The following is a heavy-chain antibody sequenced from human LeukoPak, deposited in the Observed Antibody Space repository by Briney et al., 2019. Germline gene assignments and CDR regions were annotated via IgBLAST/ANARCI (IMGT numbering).Heavy chain of an antibody. J-gene: IGHJ5*02. CDR2: INPSGGST. D-gene: IGHD1-26*01. CDR3: AREGERSGSYPSWFDP. V-gene: IGHV1-46*01. CDR1: GYTFTSYY. Sequence: ASVKVSCKASGYTFTSYYMHWVRQAPGQGLEWVGIINPSGGSTSYAQKFQGRVTMTRDTSTSTVYMELSSLRSEDTAVYYCAREGERSGSYPSWFDPWGQGTLVTVSS.